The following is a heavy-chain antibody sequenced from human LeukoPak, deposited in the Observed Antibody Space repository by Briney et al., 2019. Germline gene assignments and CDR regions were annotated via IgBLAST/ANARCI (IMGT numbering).Heavy chain of an antibody. J-gene: IGHJ6*02. CDR2: IKEDGTET. V-gene: IGHV3-7*03. CDR1: GFMFSSNW. D-gene: IGHD5-18*01. CDR3: AKDPRGYSYGYGMDV. Sequence: GGSLRLSCAASGFMFSSNWMSWVRLAPGKGLEWVANIKEDGTETYYVDSVKGRFTISRDNAKNSLYLQMNSLRAEDTAVYYCAKDPRGYSYGYGMDVWGQGTTVTVSS.